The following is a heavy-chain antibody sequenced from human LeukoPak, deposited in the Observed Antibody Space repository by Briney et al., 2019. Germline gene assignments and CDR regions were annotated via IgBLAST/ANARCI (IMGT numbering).Heavy chain of an antibody. CDR2: IYYSGST. CDR1: GGSISSYY. Sequence: SETLSLTCTVSGGSISSYYWSWIRQPPGKGLEWIGYIYYSGSTNYNHSLKSRVTISVDTSKNQFSLKLSSVTAADTAVYYCARGMQRGDIVVVPAAMGFGAFDIWGQGTMVTVSS. V-gene: IGHV4-59*01. J-gene: IGHJ3*02. CDR3: ARGMQRGDIVVVPAAMGFGAFDI. D-gene: IGHD2-2*01.